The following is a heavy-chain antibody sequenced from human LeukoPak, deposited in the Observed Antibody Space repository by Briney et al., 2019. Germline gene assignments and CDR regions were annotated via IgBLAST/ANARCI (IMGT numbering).Heavy chain of an antibody. CDR3: ARALYYDSSGYYNQYYFDY. CDR1: GGSISDYY. D-gene: IGHD3-22*01. J-gene: IGHJ4*02. CDR2: IYSSGST. V-gene: IGHV4-59*01. Sequence: PSETLSLTCTVSGGSISDYYWSWIRQPPGKGLEWIGYIYSSGSTNYNPSLKSRVAISVDTSKNQFSLKLSSVTAADTAVYYCARALYYDSSGYYNQYYFDYRGQGTLVTVSS.